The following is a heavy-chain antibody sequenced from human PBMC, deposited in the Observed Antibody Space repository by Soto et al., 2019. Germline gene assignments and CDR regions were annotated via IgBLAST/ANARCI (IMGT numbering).Heavy chain of an antibody. CDR1: GGSFSGYY. V-gene: IGHV4-34*01. J-gene: IGHJ6*02. Sequence: QVQLQQWGAGLLKPSETLSLTRAVYGGSFSGYYWSWIRQPPGKGLEWIGEINHSGSTNYNPSLKRRFTISVDTSKNQFSLKLSSVTAADTAGYYCARGRGAAAGYGSGMDGWGQGTTVTVSS. D-gene: IGHD6-13*01. CDR3: ARGRGAAAGYGSGMDG. CDR2: INHSGST.